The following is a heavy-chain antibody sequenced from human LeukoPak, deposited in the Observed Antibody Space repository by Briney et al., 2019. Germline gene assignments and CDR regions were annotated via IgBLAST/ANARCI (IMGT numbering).Heavy chain of an antibody. CDR1: GYSITSGYY. D-gene: IGHD6-13*01. CDR2: IYHSGST. CDR3: ARTPGAAGSYYYYSMDV. Sequence: PSETLSLTCAVSGYSITSGYYWGWIRQPPGKGLGWIGSIYHSGSTYYSPSLKRRFTISVDTYKNHFSLKLSTVTAADAAVYYCARTPGAAGSYYYYSMDVWGKGTTVTVSS. V-gene: IGHV4-38-2*01. J-gene: IGHJ6*03.